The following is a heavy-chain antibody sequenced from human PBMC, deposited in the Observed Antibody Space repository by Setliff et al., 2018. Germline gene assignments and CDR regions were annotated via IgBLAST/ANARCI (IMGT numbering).Heavy chain of an antibody. CDR2: INHRGTT. J-gene: IGHJ5*02. CDR1: GGSFSGYY. Sequence: PSETLSLTCAVYGGSFSGYYWNWIRQAPGKGLEWIGEINHRGTTSYTPSLKGRVTISVDTSKNLFSLKPSSVTAADTAVYFCARGPRFDYESPTYRRRFDPWGQGTAVTVSS. V-gene: IGHV4-34*01. D-gene: IGHD3-22*01. CDR3: ARGPRFDYESPTYRRRFDP.